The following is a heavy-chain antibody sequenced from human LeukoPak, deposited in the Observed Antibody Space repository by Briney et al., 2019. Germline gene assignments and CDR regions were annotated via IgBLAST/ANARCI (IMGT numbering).Heavy chain of an antibody. CDR1: GFTFNTYW. CDR2: IKQDESEK. J-gene: IGHJ4*02. CDR3: ARGTVDWPGFDY. Sequence: PGGSLRLSCAASGFTFNTYWMNWVSQAPGKGLEWVANIKQDESEKYYVDSVRGRFTISRDNAKNSVYLQMNSLRVEDTAVYYCARGTVDWPGFDYWGQGSLVTVSS. V-gene: IGHV3-7*01. D-gene: IGHD3-9*01.